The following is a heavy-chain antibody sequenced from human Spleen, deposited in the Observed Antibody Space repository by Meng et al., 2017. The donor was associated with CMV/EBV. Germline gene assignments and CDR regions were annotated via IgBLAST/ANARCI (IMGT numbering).Heavy chain of an antibody. CDR1: GIRFDSHG. CDR3: AKEGATHGIVDS. Sequence: SCAASGIRFDSHGMHWVRQAPGKGLEWVALVSYDGKTNYYADSVKGRFTGSRDSSKNTLYLQMNSLGGEDTAVYYCAKEGATHGIVDSWGQGTLVTVSS. D-gene: IGHD1-26*01. V-gene: IGHV3-30*06. J-gene: IGHJ4*02. CDR2: VSYDGKTN.